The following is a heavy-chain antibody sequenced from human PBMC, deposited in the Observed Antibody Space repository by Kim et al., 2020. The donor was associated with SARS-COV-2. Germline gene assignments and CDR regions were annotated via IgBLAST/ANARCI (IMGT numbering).Heavy chain of an antibody. V-gene: IGHV3-23*01. D-gene: IGHD3-9*01. CDR3: ALIPLRCFDWLLGVFDY. Sequence: GGSLRLSCAASGFTFSSYAMSWVRQAPGKGLEWVSAISGSGGSTYYADPVKGRFTIFRDNSKNTLYLQMNSLRAEDTAVYYCALIPLRCFDWLLGVFDYWGQGTLVTVSS. CDR1: GFTFSSYA. CDR2: ISGSGGST. J-gene: IGHJ4*02.